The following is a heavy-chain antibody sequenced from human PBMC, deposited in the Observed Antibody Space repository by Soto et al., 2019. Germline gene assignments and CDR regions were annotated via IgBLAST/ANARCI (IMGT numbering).Heavy chain of an antibody. J-gene: IGHJ3*02. Sequence: GASVKVSCKASGGTYSSYASSWVRQAPGQGLEWMGGIIPIFGTANYAQKFQGRVTITADESTSTAYMELSSLRSEDTAVYYCARVPGDYDSSGYSLDDSNDAFDIWGQGTMVTVSS. CDR2: IIPIFGTA. CDR1: GGTYSSYA. CDR3: ARVPGDYDSSGYSLDDSNDAFDI. D-gene: IGHD3-22*01. V-gene: IGHV1-69*13.